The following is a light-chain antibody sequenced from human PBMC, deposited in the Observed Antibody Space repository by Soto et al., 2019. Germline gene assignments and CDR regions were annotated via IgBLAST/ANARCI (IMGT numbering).Light chain of an antibody. CDR3: QQYNTYTWT. CDR1: QTISSW. Sequence: DIQMTQSPSTLSASVGDRVTITCRASQTISSWLAWYQQKPGKAPKLLIYDAPSLESGVPSRFSGGGSGTEFTLTISSLQPDDFATYYCQQYNTYTWTFGQGTKV. J-gene: IGKJ1*01. CDR2: DAP. V-gene: IGKV1-5*01.